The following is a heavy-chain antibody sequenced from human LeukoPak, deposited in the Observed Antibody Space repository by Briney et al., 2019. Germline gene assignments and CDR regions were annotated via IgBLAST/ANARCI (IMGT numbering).Heavy chain of an antibody. D-gene: IGHD6-13*01. CDR1: GFTFSSYW. J-gene: IGHJ6*03. CDR3: ASLAAAAGPYYYYYMDV. Sequence: GGSLRLSCAASGFTFSSYWMHWVRQASGKGLVWVSRINSDGSGTSYADSVKGRFTISRDNAKNTLYLQMNSLRAEDTAVYYCASLAAAAGPYYYYYMDVWGKGTTVTVSS. CDR2: INSDGSGT. V-gene: IGHV3-74*01.